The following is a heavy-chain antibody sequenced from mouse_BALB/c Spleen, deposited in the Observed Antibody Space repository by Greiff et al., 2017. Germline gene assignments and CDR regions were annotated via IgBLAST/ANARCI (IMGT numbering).Heavy chain of an antibody. D-gene: IGHD1-1*01. V-gene: IGHV1S127*01. J-gene: IGHJ4*01. CDR1: GYTFTSYW. Sequence: QVQLQQSGAELVKPGASVKMSCKASGYTFTSYWMHWVKQRPGQGLEWIGVIDPSDSYTSYNQKFKGKATLTVDTSSSTAYMQLSSLTSEDSAVYYCTRRPLYGYAMDYWGQGTSVTVSS. CDR3: TRRPLYGYAMDY. CDR2: IDPSDSYT.